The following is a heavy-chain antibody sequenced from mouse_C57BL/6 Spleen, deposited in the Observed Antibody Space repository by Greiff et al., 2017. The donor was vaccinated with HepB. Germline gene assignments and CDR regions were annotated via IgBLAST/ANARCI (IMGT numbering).Heavy chain of an antibody. CDR2: ISSGGSYT. D-gene: IGHD2-5*01. J-gene: IGHJ2*01. CDR1: GFTFSSYG. Sequence: EVQLVESGGDLVKPGGSLKFSCAASGFTFSSYGMSWVRQTPDKRLEWIATISSGGSYTNYPDSVKGRYTISRDNATNTLYLQMSSRKSEDTAMYYCARRGYSNYAFDYWGQGTTVTVSS. CDR3: ARRGYSNYAFDY. V-gene: IGHV5-6*01.